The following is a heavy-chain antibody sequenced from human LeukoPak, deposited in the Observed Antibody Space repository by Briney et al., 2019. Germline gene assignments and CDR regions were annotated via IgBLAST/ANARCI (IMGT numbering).Heavy chain of an antibody. CDR2: IMYDGSNN. D-gene: IGHD6-13*01. CDR1: GFTISSYG. CDR3: ANAQGIAASGDY. Sequence: GGSLRLSCAASGFTISSYGMHWVRQAPGKGLEGVAVIMYDGSNNYYADSVKGRFTISRDNSKNTLYLQIISLRAEDTAVYYCANAQGIAASGDYWGQGTLVTVSS. V-gene: IGHV3-33*06. J-gene: IGHJ4*02.